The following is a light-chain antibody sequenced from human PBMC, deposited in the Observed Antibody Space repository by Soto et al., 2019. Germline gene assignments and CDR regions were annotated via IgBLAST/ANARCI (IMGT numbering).Light chain of an antibody. Sequence: DVVMTQNPLSSPVTLGQPASISCRSSESLQHRDGNTYLNWLQQRPGQPPRLLIYKVSNRFSGVPDRFSGSGAGTDFTLKISRVEAEDVGVYYCMQATQYRPYTFGQGPKLEIK. CDR1: ESLQHRDGNTY. CDR3: MQATQYRPYT. J-gene: IGKJ2*01. CDR2: KVS. V-gene: IGKV2-24*01.